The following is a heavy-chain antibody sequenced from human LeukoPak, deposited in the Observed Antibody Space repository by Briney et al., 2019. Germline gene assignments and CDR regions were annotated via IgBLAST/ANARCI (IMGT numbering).Heavy chain of an antibody. CDR1: GFTFSSYG. Sequence: PGGSLRLSCAASGFTFSSYGMHWVRQAPGKGLEWVAVISYDGSNKYYADSVKGRFTISRDNSKNTLYLQMNSLRAEDTAVYYCAKSRDYYGSGSYYNGNYFDYWGQGTLVTVSS. CDR3: AKSRDYYGSGSYYNGNYFDY. J-gene: IGHJ4*02. CDR2: ISYDGSNK. D-gene: IGHD3-10*01. V-gene: IGHV3-30*18.